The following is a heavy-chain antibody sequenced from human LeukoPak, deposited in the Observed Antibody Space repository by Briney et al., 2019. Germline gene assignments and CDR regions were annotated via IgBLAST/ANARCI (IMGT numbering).Heavy chain of an antibody. CDR3: ARGGYCSGGSCYGY. D-gene: IGHD2-15*01. V-gene: IGHV1-8*01. CDR2: MNPNSGNT. J-gene: IGHJ4*02. Sequence: ASVKVSCKTSGYTFTSYDINWVRQATGQGLEWMGWMNPNSGNTGYAQKFQGRVTMTRNTSINTAYMELSSLRSEDTAMYYCARGGYCSGGSCYGYWGQGTLVTVSS. CDR1: GYTFTSYD.